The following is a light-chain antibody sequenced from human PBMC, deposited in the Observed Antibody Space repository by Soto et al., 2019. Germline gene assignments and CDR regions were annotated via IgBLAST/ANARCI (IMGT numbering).Light chain of an antibody. V-gene: IGLV2-14*03. CDR2: DVT. J-gene: IGLJ3*02. CDR3: SSYTNKDTLL. Sequence: QSALTQPASVSGSPGQSITISCTGTSSDVGGYDHVSWYQQHPGKAPKLIIYDVTVRPSGISRRFSGSKSVNTASLAVSGLKPEDEADYYCSSYTNKDTLLFGGGTKLTVL. CDR1: SSDVGGYDH.